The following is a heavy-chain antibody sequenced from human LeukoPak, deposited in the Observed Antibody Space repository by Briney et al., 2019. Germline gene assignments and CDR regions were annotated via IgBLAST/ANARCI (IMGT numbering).Heavy chain of an antibody. CDR2: ISGSGGST. Sequence: TGGSLRLSCAASGFTFSSYAMSWVRQAPGKGLEWVSAISGSGGSTYYADSVKGRFTISRDNSKNTLYLQMDSLRAEDTAVYYCAKDRHYDILTGYSGFDYWGQGTLVTVSS. CDR1: GFTFSSYA. J-gene: IGHJ4*02. CDR3: AKDRHYDILTGYSGFDY. D-gene: IGHD3-9*01. V-gene: IGHV3-23*01.